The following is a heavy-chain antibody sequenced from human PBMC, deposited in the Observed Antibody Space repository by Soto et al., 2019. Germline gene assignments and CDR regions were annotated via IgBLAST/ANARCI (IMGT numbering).Heavy chain of an antibody. CDR1: GFSLRTSGVG. CDR3: AYSRSYGTIFTFDD. V-gene: IGHV2-5*02. CDR2: IYWDDDK. J-gene: IGHJ4*02. Sequence: QITLKESGPPLVKPTQTLTLTCTFSGFSLRTSGVGLGWIRQPPGKALEWLALIYWDDDKRYSPSLKSRLTITKDTSENQVVLTMTNMDPVDTATYYCAYSRSYGTIFTFDDWGQGTLVTVSS. D-gene: IGHD1-1*01.